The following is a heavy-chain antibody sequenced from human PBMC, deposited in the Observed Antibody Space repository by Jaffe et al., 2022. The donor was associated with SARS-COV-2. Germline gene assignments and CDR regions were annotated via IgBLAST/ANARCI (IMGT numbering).Heavy chain of an antibody. CDR1: GFTFSSFE. J-gene: IGHJ4*02. CDR2: ISSSGTTI. Sequence: EVQLVESGGGLVQPGGSLRLSCAASGFTFSSFEMDWVRQAPGKGLEWISYISSSGTTIYYADSVKGRFTISRDNANNLVYLQMNSLTAEDTAVYYCAREFDVLHSGYDAHAYWGQGTLVTVSS. D-gene: IGHD5-12*01. V-gene: IGHV3-48*03. CDR3: AREFDVLHSGYDAHAY.